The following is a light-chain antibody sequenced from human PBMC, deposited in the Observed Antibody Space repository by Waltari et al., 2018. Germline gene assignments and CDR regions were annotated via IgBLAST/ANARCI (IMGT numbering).Light chain of an antibody. CDR2: NAS. CDR3: QQYNSYSLLT. J-gene: IGKJ4*01. Sequence: DIKMTQSPSTLPASVGDRVTITCRASQSISNWLAWYQQKPGKAPKLLIYNASTLESVVPSRFSGSGSGTEFTLTISSLQPDDFATYYCQQYNSYSLLTFGGGTKVEIK. CDR1: QSISNW. V-gene: IGKV1-5*03.